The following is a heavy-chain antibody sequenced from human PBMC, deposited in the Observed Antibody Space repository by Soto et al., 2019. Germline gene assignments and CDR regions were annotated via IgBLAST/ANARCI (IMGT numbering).Heavy chain of an antibody. CDR1: GGSISSGGYY. Sequence: SETLSLTCTVSGGSISSGGYYWSWIRQHPGKGLEWIGYIYYSGSTYYNPSLKSRVTISVDTSKNQFSLNLSSVTAADTAVYYCAREAYCGGDCYGYYGMDVWGQGTTVTVSS. CDR2: IYYSGST. D-gene: IGHD2-21*02. V-gene: IGHV4-31*03. J-gene: IGHJ6*02. CDR3: AREAYCGGDCYGYYGMDV.